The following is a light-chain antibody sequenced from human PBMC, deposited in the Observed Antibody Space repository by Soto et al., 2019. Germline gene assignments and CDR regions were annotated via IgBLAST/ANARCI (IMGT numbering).Light chain of an antibody. CDR1: QSVSSN. Sequence: EIVMSQFPATQSVSPGERATLPCSASQSVSSNLAWYQQKPGQAPRLLFYAASTRATGIPARFSGSGSGTDFTLTISSLEPEDFAVYYCQQRSNWPPWTFGQGTKVDI. CDR3: QQRSNWPPWT. V-gene: IGKV3-11*01. J-gene: IGKJ1*01. CDR2: AAS.